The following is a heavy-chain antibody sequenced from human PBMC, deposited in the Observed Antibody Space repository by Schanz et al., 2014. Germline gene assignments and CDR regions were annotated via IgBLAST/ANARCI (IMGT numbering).Heavy chain of an antibody. CDR3: AKGRFGELSAFDI. CDR2: IGTSGGT. V-gene: IGHV3-23*04. Sequence: EVQLVESGGGWVQPGGSLRLSCAASGLIFSNYVMSWVRQAPGKGLEWVSTIGTSGGTNYAESVKGRFTISRDNSKNTLYLQMNSLRAEDTAVYYCAKGRFGELSAFDIWGQGTMVTVSS. J-gene: IGHJ3*02. CDR1: GLIFSNYV. D-gene: IGHD3-10*01.